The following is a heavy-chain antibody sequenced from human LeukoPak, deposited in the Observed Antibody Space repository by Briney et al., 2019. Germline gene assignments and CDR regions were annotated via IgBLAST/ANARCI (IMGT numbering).Heavy chain of an antibody. J-gene: IGHJ5*02. Sequence: GGSLRLSCAASGLTLSRYWMNWIPQAPGKGLEWVANIKEDGSEKYYVDSVKGRFTISRDNAKNSLYLQMNSLSGDDTAVYYCARGARHDFWSGSWGQGTLVTVSS. CDR3: ARGARHDFWSGS. V-gene: IGHV3-7*01. CDR2: IKEDGSEK. D-gene: IGHD3-3*01. CDR1: GLTLSRYW.